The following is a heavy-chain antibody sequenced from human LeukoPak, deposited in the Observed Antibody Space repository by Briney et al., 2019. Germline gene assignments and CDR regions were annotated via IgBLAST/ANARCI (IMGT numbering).Heavy chain of an antibody. CDR2: INPSGGST. CDR3: ASRYGDYGWFDP. J-gene: IGHJ5*02. CDR1: GYTFTSYY. D-gene: IGHD4-17*01. V-gene: IGHV1-46*01. Sequence: ASVKVSCKASGYTFTSYYMHWVRQAPGQGLEWMGIINPSGGSTSYAQKFQGRVTMTRDMSTSTVYMELSSLRSEDTAVYYCASRYGDYGWFDPWGQGTLVTVSS.